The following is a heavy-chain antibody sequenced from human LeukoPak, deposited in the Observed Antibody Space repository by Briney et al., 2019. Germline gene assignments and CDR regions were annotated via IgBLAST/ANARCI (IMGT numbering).Heavy chain of an antibody. CDR3: TRGGRSAPFDY. V-gene: IGHV3-13*04. Sequence: GGSLRLSCAASGFTFSSNDMHWVRQPTGKGLEWVSGIGFGGDTYYSGSVKGRFTISRDNAKNSLYLQMNSLRAGDTAVYYCTRGGRSAPFDYWGQGTLVTVPS. J-gene: IGHJ4*02. D-gene: IGHD1-26*01. CDR2: IGFGGDT. CDR1: GFTFSSND.